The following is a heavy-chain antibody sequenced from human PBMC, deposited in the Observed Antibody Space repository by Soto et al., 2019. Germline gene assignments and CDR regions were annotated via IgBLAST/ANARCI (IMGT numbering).Heavy chain of an antibody. CDR1: AGSLSNDS. Sequence: SQTLSLTXTLSAGSLSNDSWRCVRQPAGKGLEWIGRIFASGRTNYNPSLQSRVTMSVDTSKDQFSLTMTSLAAADTAVYYCTRGTFETTAPFYWGQGSPVTVSS. CDR2: IFASGRT. V-gene: IGHV4-4*07. D-gene: IGHD4-17*01. J-gene: IGHJ4*02. CDR3: TRGTFETTAPFY.